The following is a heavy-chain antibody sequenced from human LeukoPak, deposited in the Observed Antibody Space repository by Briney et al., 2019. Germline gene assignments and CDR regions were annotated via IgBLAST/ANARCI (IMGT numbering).Heavy chain of an antibody. CDR3: ARDLIAVAGNFDF. Sequence: SETLSLTCTVSGRSIGSSSNYWGWIRQPPGKGPEWIGSISYSGYTYYNPYNPSLKSRVTISVDTSNNQFSLEVSSVTAADTAFYYCARDLIAVAGNFDFWGQGTLVTVSS. V-gene: IGHV4-39*01. J-gene: IGHJ4*02. CDR1: GRSIGSSSNY. D-gene: IGHD6-19*01. CDR2: ISYSGYT.